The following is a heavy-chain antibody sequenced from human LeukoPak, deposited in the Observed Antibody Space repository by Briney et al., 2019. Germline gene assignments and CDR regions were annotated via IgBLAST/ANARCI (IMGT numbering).Heavy chain of an antibody. CDR1: GGSISSSSYY. CDR3: AGTVVTEDWYFDL. Sequence: KPSETLSLTCTVSGGSISSSSYYWGWIRQPPGKGLEWIGSIYYSGSTYYNPSLKSRVTISVDTSKNQFSLKLSSVTAADTAVYYCAGTVVTEDWYFDLWGRGTLVTVSS. J-gene: IGHJ2*01. V-gene: IGHV4-39*01. CDR2: IYYSGST. D-gene: IGHD4-23*01.